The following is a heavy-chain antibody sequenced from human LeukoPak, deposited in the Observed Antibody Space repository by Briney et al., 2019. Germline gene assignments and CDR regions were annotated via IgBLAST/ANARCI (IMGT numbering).Heavy chain of an antibody. J-gene: IGHJ6*03. CDR3: ARTNTNGGQQWPKGIYYSYMDV. V-gene: IGHV1-18*01. CDR1: GYTFISYG. CDR2: ISAYNGNT. D-gene: IGHD6-19*01. Sequence: GASVKVSCKASGYTFISYGISWVRQAPGQGLEWMGLISAYNGNTNYAQKLQGRVTMTTDTSTSTGYMELRRLRSDDTAAYYCARTNTNGGQQWPKGIYYSYMDVWGKGTTVTVSS.